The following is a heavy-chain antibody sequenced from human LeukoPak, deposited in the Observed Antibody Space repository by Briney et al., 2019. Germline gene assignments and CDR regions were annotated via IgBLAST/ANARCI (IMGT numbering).Heavy chain of an antibody. V-gene: IGHV3-23*01. CDR1: GFTFSSYA. CDR2: ISGSGGST. J-gene: IGHJ4*02. Sequence: GGSLRLSCAASGFTFSSYAMSWVRQAPGKGLEWVSAISGSGGSTYYADSVKGRFTISRDNSKNTLYLQMNSLRAEDTAVYYCAKDYYDSSGYYYFTPGYWGQGTLVTVSS. CDR3: AKDYYDSSGYYYFTPGY. D-gene: IGHD3-22*01.